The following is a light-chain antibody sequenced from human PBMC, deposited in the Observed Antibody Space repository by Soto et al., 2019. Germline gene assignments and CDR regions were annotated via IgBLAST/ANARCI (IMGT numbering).Light chain of an antibody. J-gene: IGKJ2*01. CDR1: QSISSRY. CDR3: QQYGSSPPYT. CDR2: AAS. V-gene: IGKV3-20*01. Sequence: EIVLTQSPGTLSLSPGERATLSCRASQSISSRYLAWYQQKPGQAPRLLIYAASSRATGIPDRFSGSGSGTDFTLTISRLEPEDFALYYCQQYGSSPPYTFGQGTQLEIK.